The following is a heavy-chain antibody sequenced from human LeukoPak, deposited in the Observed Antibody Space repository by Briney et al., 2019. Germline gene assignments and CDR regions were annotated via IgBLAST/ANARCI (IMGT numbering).Heavy chain of an antibody. D-gene: IGHD2-2*01. V-gene: IGHV4-30-2*01. CDR1: GGSISSGGYS. CDR3: ARMGLPAADNWFDP. J-gene: IGHJ5*02. CDR2: IYHSGST. Sequence: SETLSLTCAVSGGSISSGGYSWGWIRQPPGKGLEWIGYIYHSGSTYYNPSLKSRVTISVDRSKNQFSLKLSSVTAADTAVYYCARMGLPAADNWFDPWGQGTLVTVSS.